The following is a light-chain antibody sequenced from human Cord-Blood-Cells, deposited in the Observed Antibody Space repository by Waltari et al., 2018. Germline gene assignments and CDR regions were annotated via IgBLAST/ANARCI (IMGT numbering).Light chain of an antibody. CDR2: EGS. CDR1: SSDVGSSNL. Sequence: QAALTQPASVSGSPGQSITIPCTGTSSDVGSSNLVSWYQQHQGKAPKLMIYEGSKRPSGVSNRFSGSKSGNTASLTIPGLQAEDEADYYCCSYAGSSTYVFGTGTKVTVL. J-gene: IGLJ1*01. V-gene: IGLV2-23*01. CDR3: CSYAGSSTYV.